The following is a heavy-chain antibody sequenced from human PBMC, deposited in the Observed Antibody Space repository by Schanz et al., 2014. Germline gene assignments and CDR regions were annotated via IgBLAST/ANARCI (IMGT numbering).Heavy chain of an antibody. CDR1: GFNFNTYA. Sequence: EVQLLESGGGLAQPGGSLRLACAASGFNFNTYAMSWVRQAPGKGLEWVSGLTEGGGGTYYTDDVKGRFTISRDSSKNTLYLKMNSLRAEDTAIYYCAKDLAAVGGFDYWGQGSLVIVSP. CDR2: LTEGGGGT. CDR3: AKDLAAVGGFDY. J-gene: IGHJ4*02. V-gene: IGHV3-23*01. D-gene: IGHD6-13*01.